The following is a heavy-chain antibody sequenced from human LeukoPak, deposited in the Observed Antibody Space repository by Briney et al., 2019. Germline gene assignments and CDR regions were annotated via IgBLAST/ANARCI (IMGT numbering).Heavy chain of an antibody. V-gene: IGHV3-53*01. CDR2: IYSGGAI. Sequence: PGGSLRLSCAASGFAVGRNYMSWVRQAPGKGLECVSLIYSGGAIRYADSVKGWFTISRDSSKNTLFLQMNDLTVEDTARYYCARRPGNWGQGILVTVSS. CDR3: ARRPGN. D-gene: IGHD1-14*01. CDR1: GFAVGRNY. J-gene: IGHJ4*02.